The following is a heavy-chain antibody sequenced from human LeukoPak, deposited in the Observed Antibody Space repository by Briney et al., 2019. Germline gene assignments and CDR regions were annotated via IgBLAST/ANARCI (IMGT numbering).Heavy chain of an antibody. D-gene: IGHD6-13*01. CDR3: ATAVASAGLFHF. CDR2: INTDGSST. CDR1: GFTFSSYW. J-gene: IGHJ4*02. Sequence: GGSLRLSCAAYGFTFSSYWMHWVRQAPGKGLVWVSRINTDGSSTTYADSVKGRFTISRDSSKNTLYLQMSSLTAEDTAVYYCATAVASAGLFHFWGQGTLVTVSS. V-gene: IGHV3-74*01.